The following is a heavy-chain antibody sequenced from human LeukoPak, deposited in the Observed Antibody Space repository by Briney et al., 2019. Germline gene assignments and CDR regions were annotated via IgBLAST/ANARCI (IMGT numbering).Heavy chain of an antibody. D-gene: IGHD3-16*02. CDR3: ARVGLRLGELSFNAFDI. CDR1: GFTFSSYG. Sequence: GGSLRLSCAASGFTFSSYGMHWVRQAPGKGLEWVAFIRYDGSNKYYADSVKGRFTISRDNAKNSLYLQMNSLRAEDTAVYYCARVGLRLGELSFNAFDIWGQGTMVTVSS. CDR2: IRYDGSNK. J-gene: IGHJ3*02. V-gene: IGHV3-30*02.